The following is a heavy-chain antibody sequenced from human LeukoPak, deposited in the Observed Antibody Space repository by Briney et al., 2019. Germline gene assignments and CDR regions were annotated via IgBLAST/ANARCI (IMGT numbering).Heavy chain of an antibody. Sequence: GGSLRLSCAASGLTFTNAWMRWVRQAPGKGLEWVSSISGNSNYIYYSDSVKDRFIISKDSAKNLLYLQMNSLRAEDTAVYYCARCSSSCSAGYYYMDVWGKGTTVTVSS. J-gene: IGHJ6*03. CDR2: ISGNSNYI. CDR1: GLTFTNAW. CDR3: ARCSSSCSAGYYYMDV. D-gene: IGHD6-13*01. V-gene: IGHV3-21*01.